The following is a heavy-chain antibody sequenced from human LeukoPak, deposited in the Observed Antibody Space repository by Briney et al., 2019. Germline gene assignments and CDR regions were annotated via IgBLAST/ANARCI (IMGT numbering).Heavy chain of an antibody. CDR3: AKRSTLTNYYFDY. V-gene: IGHV3-23*01. CDR1: GFTLRSHA. D-gene: IGHD4-17*01. Sequence: GGSLRLSCAASGFTLRSHAMSWVRQAPGKGLEWVSAISGSGGSTDYVDSVKGRFTNSRDNSKNTLYLQMNSLRAEDTAVYYCAKRSTLTNYYFDYWGQGTLVTVSS. CDR2: ISGSGGST. J-gene: IGHJ4*02.